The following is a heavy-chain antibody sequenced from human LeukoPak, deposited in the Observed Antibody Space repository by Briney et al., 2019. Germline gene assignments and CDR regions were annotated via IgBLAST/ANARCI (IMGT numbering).Heavy chain of an antibody. Sequence: GGSLRLSCAASGFTFSSYAMSWVRQAPGKGLEWVSAISGSGGSTYYADSVKGRFTISRDNSKNTLYLQMNSLRAEDTAVYYCARGVESYYYDSSVEGYWGQGTLVTVSS. D-gene: IGHD3-22*01. CDR1: GFTFSSYA. J-gene: IGHJ4*02. CDR2: ISGSGGST. CDR3: ARGVESYYYDSSVEGY. V-gene: IGHV3-23*01.